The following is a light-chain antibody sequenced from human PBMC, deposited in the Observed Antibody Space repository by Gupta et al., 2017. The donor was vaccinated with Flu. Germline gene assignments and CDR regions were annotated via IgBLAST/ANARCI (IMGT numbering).Light chain of an antibody. Sequence: ASQDISTWLAWYQQKPGTAPKLLIYAASTLQSGVPSRFSGSGSGTDFTFTINSLQSEDFATYYCQQSDSFPFTFGPGTTVDIK. V-gene: IGKV1-12*01. CDR1: QDISTW. CDR3: QQSDSFPFT. J-gene: IGKJ3*01. CDR2: AAS.